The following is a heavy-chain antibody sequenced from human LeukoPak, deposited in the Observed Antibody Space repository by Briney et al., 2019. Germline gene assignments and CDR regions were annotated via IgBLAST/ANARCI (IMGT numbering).Heavy chain of an antibody. D-gene: IGHD3-9*01. CDR3: ARKLRYFDWSYFDY. Sequence: GGSLRLSCAASGFTFSDYSMNWVRQAPGKGLEWVSYIGSSGSTIYYADSVKGRFTISRDNAKNSLYLQMNSLRAEDTAVYYCARKLRYFDWSYFDYWGQGTLVTVSS. J-gene: IGHJ4*02. V-gene: IGHV3-48*04. CDR1: GFTFSDYS. CDR2: IGSSGSTI.